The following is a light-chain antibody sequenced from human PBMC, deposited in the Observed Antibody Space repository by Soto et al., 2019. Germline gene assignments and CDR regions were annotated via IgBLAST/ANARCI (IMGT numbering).Light chain of an antibody. CDR3: QQRSSWPLT. CDR2: DAS. J-gene: IGKJ1*01. V-gene: IGKV3-11*01. CDR1: QSVSTY. Sequence: EIVLTQSPATLSLSPGERATLSCRASQSVSTYLVWLQQKPGQAPRLLIYDASNRATGIPARFSGSGSGTDFTLTISSLEPEDCAFYYCQQRSSWPLTVGPGTKVEIK.